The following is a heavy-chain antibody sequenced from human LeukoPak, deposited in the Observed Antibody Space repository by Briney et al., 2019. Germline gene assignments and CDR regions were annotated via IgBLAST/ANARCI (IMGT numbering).Heavy chain of an antibody. D-gene: IGHD5-18*01. V-gene: IGHV1-69*04. CDR1: GGTFSSYA. J-gene: IGHJ4*02. Sequence: ASVKVSCKASGGTFSSYAISWVRQAPGQGLEWMGRIIPILGIANYAQKFQGRVTITADESTSTAYMELSSLRSEDTAVYYCARDPRGTAIDDYWGQGTLVTVSS. CDR3: ARDPRGTAIDDY. CDR2: IIPILGIA.